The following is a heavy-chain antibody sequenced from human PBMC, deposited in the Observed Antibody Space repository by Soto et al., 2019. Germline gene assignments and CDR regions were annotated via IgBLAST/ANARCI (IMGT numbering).Heavy chain of an antibody. V-gene: IGHV1-69*13. CDR2: IIPIFGTA. D-gene: IGHD6-19*01. J-gene: IGHJ4*02. Sequence: SVKVSCKASGGTFSSYAISWVRQAPGQGLEWMGGIIPIFGTANYAQKFQGRVTITADESTSTAYMELSSLRSEDTAVYYCATGLYSSGWYGYWGQGTLVTVSS. CDR1: GGTFSSYA. CDR3: ATGLYSSGWYGY.